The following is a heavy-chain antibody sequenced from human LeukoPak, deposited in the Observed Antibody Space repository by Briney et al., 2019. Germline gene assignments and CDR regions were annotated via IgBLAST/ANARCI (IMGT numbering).Heavy chain of an antibody. CDR2: FSYSGST. CDR3: ARGPMDSGYTYFDY. J-gene: IGHJ4*02. V-gene: IGHV4-59*01. D-gene: IGHD5-12*01. Sequence: ASETLSLTCTVSGGSISSYYWSWIRQPPGKGLEWIGYFSYSGSTNYTPSLKSRVTISIDTSKSQFSLKLSSVTAADTAMYYCARGPMDSGYTYFDYWGQGTLVSVAS. CDR1: GGSISSYY.